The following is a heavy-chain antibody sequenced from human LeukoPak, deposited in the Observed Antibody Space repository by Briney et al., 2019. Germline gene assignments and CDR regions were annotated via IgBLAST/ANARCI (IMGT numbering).Heavy chain of an antibody. Sequence: SETLSLTCTVSGGSISSSSYYWGWIRQPPGKGLEWIGSIYYRGSTYYNPSLKSRVTISVDTSKNQFSLKLSSVTAADTAVYYCALHYDFWSGYSDYWGQGTLVTVSS. CDR1: GGSISSSSYY. J-gene: IGHJ4*02. CDR2: IYYRGST. V-gene: IGHV4-39*01. CDR3: ALHYDFWSGYSDY. D-gene: IGHD3-3*01.